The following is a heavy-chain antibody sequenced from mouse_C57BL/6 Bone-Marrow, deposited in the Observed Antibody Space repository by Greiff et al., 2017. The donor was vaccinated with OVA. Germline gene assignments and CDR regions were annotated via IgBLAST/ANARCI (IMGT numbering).Heavy chain of an antibody. CDR1: GYTFTDYY. J-gene: IGHJ2*01. V-gene: IGHV1-76*01. Sequence: VKLMESGAELVRPGASVKLSCKASGYTFTDYYISWVKQRPGQGLEWIARIYPGSGNLYYNEKFKGKATMTAEKSSSTAYMKLSSMTPVVSSVYFCARSDRLRDYFDYWGQGTTLTVSS. D-gene: IGHD2-14*01. CDR2: IYPGSGNL. CDR3: ARSDRLRDYFDY.